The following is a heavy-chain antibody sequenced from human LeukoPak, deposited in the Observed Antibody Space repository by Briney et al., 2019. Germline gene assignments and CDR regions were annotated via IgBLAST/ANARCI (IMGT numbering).Heavy chain of an antibody. CDR2: INPNTGGT. CDR3: ARVDTAMVYY. V-gene: IGHV1-2*02. Sequence: ASVKVSCKASGYTFIGYYMYWVRQAPGQGLEWMGWINPNTGGTNYAQKFLGRVTMTRDTSISTAYMELSSLRSDDTAVYYCARVDTAMVYYWGQGTLVTVSS. D-gene: IGHD5-18*01. J-gene: IGHJ4*02. CDR1: GYTFIGYY.